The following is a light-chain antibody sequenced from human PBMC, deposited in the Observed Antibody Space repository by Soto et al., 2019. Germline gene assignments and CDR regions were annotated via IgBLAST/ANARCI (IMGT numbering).Light chain of an antibody. CDR3: QSYDSSLTDVV. CDR2: DNN. J-gene: IGLJ3*02. CDR1: SSNIGADYG. Sequence: QPVLTQPPSVSGAPGQRVTISCAGSSSNIGADYGVHWYQQLPGTAPRLLIYDNNNRPSGVPDRFSGSKSGTSASLAITGLQAVDEADYYCQSYDSSLTDVVFGGGTKLTVL. V-gene: IGLV1-40*01.